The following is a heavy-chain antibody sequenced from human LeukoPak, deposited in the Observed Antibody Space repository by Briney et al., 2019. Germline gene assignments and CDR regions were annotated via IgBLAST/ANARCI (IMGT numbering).Heavy chain of an antibody. D-gene: IGHD3-16*01. CDR2: IYSGGST. J-gene: IGHJ3*02. V-gene: IGHV3-66*01. CDR1: GFTVSSNY. Sequence: PGGSLISSSAASGFTVSSNYRSWVRQAPGKGLEWVSVIYSGGSTYYADSVKGRFTISRDNSKNTLYLQMNSLRAEDTAVYYCARGGGEDAFDIWGEGWMVTVSS. CDR3: ARGGGEDAFDI.